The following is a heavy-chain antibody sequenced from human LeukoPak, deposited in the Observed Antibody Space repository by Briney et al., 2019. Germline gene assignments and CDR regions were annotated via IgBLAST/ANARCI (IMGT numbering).Heavy chain of an antibody. J-gene: IGHJ4*02. V-gene: IGHV3-23*01. CDR2: ISGSGGST. Sequence: GGSLRLSCAASGFTFSSYAMSWVRQAPGKGLEWVSAISGSGGSTYYADSVKGRFTISRDNSKNTLYLQMNSLRAEDTAVYYCAKGREIVVVTAIPLDYWGQGTLVTVSS. CDR3: AKGREIVVVTAIPLDY. D-gene: IGHD2-21*02. CDR1: GFTFSSYA.